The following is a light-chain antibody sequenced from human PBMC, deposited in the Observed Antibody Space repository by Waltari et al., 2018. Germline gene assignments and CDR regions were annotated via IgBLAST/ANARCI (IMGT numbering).Light chain of an antibody. CDR2: EDT. CDR1: ALPKKY. V-gene: IGLV3-10*01. Sequence: SYALTQPPSMSVSPGQTARITCSGDALPKKYAYWNQQKSGQAPVLVLYEDTKRPSGIPERFSGSSSGAMATLTISGAQVEDEADYYCYSTDISGNLRVFGGGTKLTVL. J-gene: IGLJ3*02. CDR3: YSTDISGNLRV.